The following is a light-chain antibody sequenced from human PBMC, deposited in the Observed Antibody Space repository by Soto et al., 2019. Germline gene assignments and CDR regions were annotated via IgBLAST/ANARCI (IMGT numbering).Light chain of an antibody. V-gene: IGLV2-14*01. CDR2: DVT. CDR1: SSDVGGFEY. Sequence: QSVLSQPASVSGSPGQSITISCTGTSSDVGGFEYVSWYQHQPGKAPKLIIYDVTKRPSGVSNRFSGSKSGNTASLTISGIQAEDEGDYYCGSITRSGTSVFGTGTKVTVL. J-gene: IGLJ1*01. CDR3: GSITRSGTSV.